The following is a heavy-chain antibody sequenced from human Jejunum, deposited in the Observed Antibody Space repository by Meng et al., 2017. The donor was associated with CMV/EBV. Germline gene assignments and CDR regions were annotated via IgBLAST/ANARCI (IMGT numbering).Heavy chain of an antibody. V-gene: IGHV3-66*01. CDR3: ARWSGTYYDY. CDR2: LYSSGIT. D-gene: IGHD1-26*01. Sequence: VQLVGSGGDLGKPGGSLRLSFAASGLTVSSNYMSWLRQAPGKGLEWVSILYSSGITYYADSVKGRFTISRDNSKNTLYFQMNTLRAEDTAVYYCARWSGTYYDYWGQGTLVTVSS. J-gene: IGHJ4*02. CDR1: GLTVSSNY.